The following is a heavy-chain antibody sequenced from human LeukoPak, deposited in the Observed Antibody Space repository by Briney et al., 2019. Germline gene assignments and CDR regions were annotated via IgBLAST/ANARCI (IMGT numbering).Heavy chain of an antibody. CDR2: ICGTSGST. D-gene: IGHD2-15*01. Sequence: GGSLRLSCEASGFAFSSYTMNWVRQSPGKGLEWVSTICGTSGSTYYADSVKGRFTISRDDSKNTLYLQVNSLRAEDTAVYYCAEGTGGSCYSALGYWGQGTLVTVSS. CDR1: GFAFSSYT. J-gene: IGHJ4*02. V-gene: IGHV3-23*01. CDR3: AEGTGGSCYSALGY.